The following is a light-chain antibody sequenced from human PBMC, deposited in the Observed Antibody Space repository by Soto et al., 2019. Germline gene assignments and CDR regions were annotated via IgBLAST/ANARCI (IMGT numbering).Light chain of an antibody. V-gene: IGKV3-15*01. CDR1: QGIGDT. CDR3: QPYNNWPLT. CDR2: DTS. J-gene: IGKJ4*01. Sequence: ENVFTQSPCTLSLSPGERANLSCRASQGIGDTLAWYQHKPGQTPRLLIYDTSTRATGVPTRFSGSRSGAEFTLTINSLQSEDFAVYYCQPYNNWPLTFGGGTKVDI.